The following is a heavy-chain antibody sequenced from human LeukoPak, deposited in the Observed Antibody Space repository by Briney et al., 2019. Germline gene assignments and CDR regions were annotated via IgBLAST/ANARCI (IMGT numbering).Heavy chain of an antibody. CDR2: IIPNFGTA. Sequence: SLKVSCKASRGTFTSYAISCVRQAPGEGLEWRGGIIPNFGTANYGQTFEGRVTITTDESTSPASMELSSLSSEDTAVYYCARNAVPGRRYSYAFDNWGQGTLVTVSS. CDR3: ARNAVPGRRYSYAFDN. V-gene: IGHV1-69*05. J-gene: IGHJ3*02. CDR1: RGTFTSYA. D-gene: IGHD5-18*01.